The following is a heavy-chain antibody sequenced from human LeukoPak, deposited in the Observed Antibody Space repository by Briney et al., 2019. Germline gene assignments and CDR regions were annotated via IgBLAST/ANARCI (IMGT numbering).Heavy chain of an antibody. CDR3: ARHRGYSYGYDY. D-gene: IGHD5-18*01. CDR2: IYYSGST. V-gene: IGHV4-59*08. CDR1: GGSISSYY. Sequence: SETLPLTCTVPGGSISSYYCSWIRQPPGKGLEWIGYIYYSGSTNYNPSLKSRVTISVDTSKNQFSLKLSSVTAADTAVYYCARHRGYSYGYDYWGQGTLVTVSS. J-gene: IGHJ4*02.